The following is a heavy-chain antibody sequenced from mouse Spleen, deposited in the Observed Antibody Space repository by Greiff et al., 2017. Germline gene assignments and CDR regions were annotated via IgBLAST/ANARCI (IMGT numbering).Heavy chain of an antibody. D-gene: IGHD2-1*01. CDR1: GYTFTSYW. Sequence: QVQLQQPGAELVKPGASVKLSCKASGYTFTSYWMHWVKQRPGPGLEWIGMIHPNSGSTNYNEKFKSKATLTVDKSSSTAYMQLSSLTSEDSAVYYCARWGGNYNFYYWGQGTTLTVSS. CDR3: ARWGGNYNFYY. J-gene: IGHJ2*01. V-gene: IGHV1-64*01. CDR2: IHPNSGST.